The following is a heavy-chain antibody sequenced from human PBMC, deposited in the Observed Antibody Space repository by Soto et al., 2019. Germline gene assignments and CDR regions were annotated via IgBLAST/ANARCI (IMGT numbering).Heavy chain of an antibody. Sequence: EVQLVESGGDLVQPGGSLRLSCAASAFTFSEYWMSWVRQIPGRGLEWVANIKQDGSERYYVDSVKGRFTISRDNAKNSLFLPMNSLRAEDTAVYFCAKVAYSRGWIFDYWGQGTLVTVSS. CDR2: IKQDGSER. CDR1: AFTFSEYW. V-gene: IGHV3-7*01. CDR3: AKVAYSRGWIFDY. D-gene: IGHD6-19*01. J-gene: IGHJ4*02.